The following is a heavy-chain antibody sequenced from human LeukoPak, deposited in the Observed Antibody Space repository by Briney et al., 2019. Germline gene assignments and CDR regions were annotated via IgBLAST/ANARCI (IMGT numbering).Heavy chain of an antibody. CDR1: GFTFRTHG. J-gene: IGHJ4*02. Sequence: GGSLRLSCAASGFTFRTHGMHWVRQAPGKGLEWVAVIWSDGSYKYYADSMKGRFTISRDFSKNTLYLQMNSLRAEDTAVYYCAREYINYVQDYWGQGTLVTVSS. CDR3: AREYINYVQDY. D-gene: IGHD4-11*01. CDR2: IWSDGSYK. V-gene: IGHV3-33*01.